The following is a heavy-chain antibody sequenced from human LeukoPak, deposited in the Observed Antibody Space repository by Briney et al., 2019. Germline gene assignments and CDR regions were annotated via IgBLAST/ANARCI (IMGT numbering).Heavy chain of an antibody. V-gene: IGHV3-23*01. J-gene: IGHJ4*02. CDR2: MSGSGGRT. D-gene: IGHD3-22*01. Sequence: GGSLRLSCAVSGITLSNYGMSWVRQAPGKGLEWVAGMSGSGGRTNYADSVKGRFTISRDNPKNTLYLQVNSLRAEDTAVYFCAKRGVVIRVILVGFHKEAYYFDSWGQGALVTVSS. CDR3: AKRGVVIRVILVGFHKEAYYFDS. CDR1: GITLSNYG.